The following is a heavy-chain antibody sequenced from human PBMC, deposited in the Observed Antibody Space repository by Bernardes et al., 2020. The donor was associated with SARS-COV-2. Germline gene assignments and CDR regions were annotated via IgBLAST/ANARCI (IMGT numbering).Heavy chain of an antibody. CDR2: ISSSSINM. CDR1: GFSFSTYD. V-gene: IGHV3-21*01. D-gene: IGHD1-26*01. Sequence: GGSLRLSCSASGFSFSTYDMNWVRQAPGKGLEWVSSISSSSINMYYADSVKGRFTISSDNAKNSLYLQMNSLRAEDTAVYYCARWEADAFDIWGQGTMVTVSS. CDR3: ARWEADAFDI. J-gene: IGHJ3*02.